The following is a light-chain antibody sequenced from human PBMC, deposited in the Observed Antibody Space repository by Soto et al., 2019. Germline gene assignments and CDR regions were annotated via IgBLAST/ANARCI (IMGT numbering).Light chain of an antibody. Sequence: EIVLTQSPGPLSLSPGNSAPLSCRASQSVTGDKVAWYQQRPGQAPRLLIYCRSTRATDIPARFRGSGSGTDYTLTINRLEPEDCALYYCQQYGNSPFTFGQGTKLEI. CDR1: QSVTGDK. CDR2: CRS. CDR3: QQYGNSPFT. J-gene: IGKJ2*01. V-gene: IGKV3-20*01.